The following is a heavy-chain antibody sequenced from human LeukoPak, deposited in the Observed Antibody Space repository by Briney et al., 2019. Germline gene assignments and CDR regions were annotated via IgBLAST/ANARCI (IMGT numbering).Heavy chain of an antibody. CDR3: ARDLGSGSYYHYFDY. Sequence: GGSLRLSCAVSGFTFSNYWMSWVRQAPGKGLEWVANIKQDGSEKNYVDSVKGRFTISRDNAKNSLYLQMNSLRAEDTAVYYCARDLGSGSYYHYFDYWGQGTLVTVSS. CDR2: IKQDGSEK. J-gene: IGHJ4*02. D-gene: IGHD3-10*01. V-gene: IGHV3-7*01. CDR1: GFTFSNYW.